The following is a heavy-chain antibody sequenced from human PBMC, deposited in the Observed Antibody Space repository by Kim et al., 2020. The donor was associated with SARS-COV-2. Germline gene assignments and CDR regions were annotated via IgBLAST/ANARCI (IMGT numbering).Heavy chain of an antibody. J-gene: IGHJ3*02. CDR2: ITKSSNTI. Sequence: GGSLRLSCATSGFTFSAYDMNWVRRAPGNGLEWLSFITKSSNTIYYADSVKGRFSISRDNAKNSLYLQMNSLRDEDTALYYCVRDRMGGAFDIWGQGTMVTVSS. CDR3: VRDRMGGAFDI. D-gene: IGHD3-16*01. V-gene: IGHV3-48*02. CDR1: GFTFSAYD.